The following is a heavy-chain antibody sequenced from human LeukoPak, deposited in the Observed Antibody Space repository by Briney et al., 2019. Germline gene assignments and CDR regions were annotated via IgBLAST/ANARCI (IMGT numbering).Heavy chain of an antibody. Sequence: GGSLRLSCAASGFTFSSYSMNWVRQAPGKGLEWVSSISSSRSYIYYADSVKGRFTISRDNAKNSLYLQMNSLRAEDTAVYYCARETNWVCWFDPWGQGTPVTVSS. CDR3: ARETNWVCWFDP. D-gene: IGHD7-27*01. CDR1: GFTFSSYS. V-gene: IGHV3-21*01. J-gene: IGHJ5*02. CDR2: ISSSRSYI.